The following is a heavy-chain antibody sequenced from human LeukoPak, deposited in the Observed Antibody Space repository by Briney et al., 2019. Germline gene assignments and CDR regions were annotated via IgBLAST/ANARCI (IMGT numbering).Heavy chain of an antibody. CDR1: GGSITNSY. CDR2: INYSGST. CDR3: ARDPLSTNDFDI. J-gene: IGHJ3*02. Sequence: SETLSLTCTVSGGSITNSYWNWIRQSPGMGLEWIGYINYSGSTNYNPSLKSRVTISVDTSKNQFSLKLSSVTAADTAVYFCARDPLSTNDFDIWGQGTMVTVSP. V-gene: IGHV4-59*01. D-gene: IGHD1-1*01.